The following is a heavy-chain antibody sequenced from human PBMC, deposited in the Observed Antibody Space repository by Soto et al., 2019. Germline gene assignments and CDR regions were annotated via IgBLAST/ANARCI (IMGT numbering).Heavy chain of an antibody. CDR2: IRSERGGGTA. CDR1: GLTFRDAW. CDR3: TKDRPLTGGGVIVT. Sequence: EVQLVESGGGLVKPGGSLRLSCAASGLTFRDAWMTWVRQAPGKGPEWVGLIRSERGGGTADDGAPVKGRFILSRDDSKNTVYLQMNSLKTEDTAFYYWTKDRPLTGGGVIVTWGQGTWVTVSS. V-gene: IGHV3-15*01. D-gene: IGHD3-16*02. J-gene: IGHJ3*01.